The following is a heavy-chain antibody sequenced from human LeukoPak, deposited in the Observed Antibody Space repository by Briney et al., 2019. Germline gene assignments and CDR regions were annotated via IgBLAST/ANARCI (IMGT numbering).Heavy chain of an antibody. D-gene: IGHD1-1*01. V-gene: IGHV1-18*01. CDR3: ARDGGGTSVNYYYYYMDV. J-gene: IGHJ6*03. CDR1: GYTFTSYG. Sequence: ASVKVSCKASGYTFTSYGISWVRQAPGQGHEWMEWISAYNGNTNYAQKLQGRVTMTTDTSTSTAYMELRSLRSDDTAVYYYARDGGGTSVNYYYYYMDVWGKGTTVTVSS. CDR2: ISAYNGNT.